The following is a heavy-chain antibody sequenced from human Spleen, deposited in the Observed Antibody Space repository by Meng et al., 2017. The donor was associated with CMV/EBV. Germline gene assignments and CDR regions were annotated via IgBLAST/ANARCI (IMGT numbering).Heavy chain of an antibody. CDR2: ISSFSDYI. D-gene: IGHD1-26*01. Sequence: GESLKISCAASGFTFSDYYMSWIRQAPGKGLEWVSSISSFSDYINYADSVKGRFTISRDNAKNSLYLHMNSLRAGDTAVYYCARASGSYYAGGYYYYGMDVWGQGTTVTVSS. CDR1: GFTFSDYY. V-gene: IGHV3-11*06. CDR3: ARASGSYYAGGYYYYGMDV. J-gene: IGHJ6*02.